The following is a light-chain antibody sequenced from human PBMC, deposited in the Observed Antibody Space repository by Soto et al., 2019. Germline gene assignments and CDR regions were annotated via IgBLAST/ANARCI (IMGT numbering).Light chain of an antibody. CDR3: QSYDSSLSRV. Sequence: QPVLTQPPSVSGAPGQRVTISCTGSSSNIGAGYDVHWYQQLPLTAPKLLIFGNSNRPSGVPDRFSGSKSGTSASLAITGLQAEDEADYYCQSYDSSLSRVFGTGTKLTVL. CDR2: GNS. CDR1: SSNIGAGYD. J-gene: IGLJ1*01. V-gene: IGLV1-40*01.